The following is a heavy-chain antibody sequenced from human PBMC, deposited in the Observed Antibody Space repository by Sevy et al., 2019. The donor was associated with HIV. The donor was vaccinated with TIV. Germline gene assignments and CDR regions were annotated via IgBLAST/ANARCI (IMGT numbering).Heavy chain of an antibody. Sequence: SETLSLTCTVSGGSISSSSYYWGWIRQPPGKGLEWIGSIYYSGSTYYNPSLKSRVTISVGTSKNQFSLKLSSVTAADTAVYYCARLGGSSSWPWQVHKYYFDYWGQGTLVNRLL. CDR1: GGSISSSSYY. CDR2: IYYSGST. J-gene: IGHJ4*02. V-gene: IGHV4-39*01. CDR3: ARLGGSSSWPWQVHKYYFDY. D-gene: IGHD6-13*01.